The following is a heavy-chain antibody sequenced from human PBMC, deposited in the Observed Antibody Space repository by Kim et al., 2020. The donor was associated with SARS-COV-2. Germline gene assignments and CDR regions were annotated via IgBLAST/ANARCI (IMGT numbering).Heavy chain of an antibody. D-gene: IGHD3-3*01. CDR1: GGSISSSSYY. Sequence: SETMSLTCTVSGGSISSSSYYWGWIRQPPGKGLEWIGSIYYSGSTYYNPSLKSRVTISVDTSKNQFSLKLSSVTAADTAVYYCARGFWFKAAGDPLELDYWGQGTLVTVSS. CDR2: IYYSGST. J-gene: IGHJ4*02. V-gene: IGHV4-39*07. CDR3: ARGFWFKAAGDPLELDY.